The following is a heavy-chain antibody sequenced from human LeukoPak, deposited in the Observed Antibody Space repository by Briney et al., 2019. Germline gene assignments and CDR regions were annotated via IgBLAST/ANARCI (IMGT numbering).Heavy chain of an antibody. CDR3: AKGWFGFSVIDY. D-gene: IGHD3-10*01. J-gene: IGHJ4*02. CDR1: GFTFSSYA. CDR2: ILYDGTNK. V-gene: IGHV3-30*18. Sequence: PGASLRLSCAASGFTFSSYAMHWVRQAPGKGLEWVAVILYDGTNKFYADSVKGRFTISRDNSKNTLYLQMNSLRAEDTAVYNCAKGWFGFSVIDYWGQGTPVTVSS.